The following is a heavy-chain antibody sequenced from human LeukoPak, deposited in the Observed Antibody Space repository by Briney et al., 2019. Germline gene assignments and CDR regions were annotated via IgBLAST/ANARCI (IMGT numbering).Heavy chain of an antibody. CDR3: ARDGAGELNAFDI. CDR2: ISSGSSAI. CDR1: GFTFSTYA. J-gene: IGHJ3*02. Sequence: GGSLRLSCAASGFTFSTYAMSWVSQAPGKGLEWVSYISSGSSAIHYADSVKGRFTISRDNAKNSLYLQMNSLRDEDTAVYYCARDGAGELNAFDIWGQGTMVTVSS. V-gene: IGHV3-48*02. D-gene: IGHD3-16*01.